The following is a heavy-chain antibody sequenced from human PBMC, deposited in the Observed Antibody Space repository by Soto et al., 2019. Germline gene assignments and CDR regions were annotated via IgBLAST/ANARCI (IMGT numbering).Heavy chain of an antibody. V-gene: IGHV3-13*01. J-gene: IGHJ5*02. CDR1: GFTFSTFD. D-gene: IGHD3-22*01. CDR3: ARGRSFSYESDPPEMFDH. Sequence: GGSLRLSCAGSGFTFSTFDIHWVRQAPGKGLEWVSGIGTLSDTFYAASGQGRFTISTQEAKNSVYLQMNSLRAGDTAFYYCARGRSFSYESDPPEMFDHWGQGTLVTVSS. CDR2: IGTLSDT.